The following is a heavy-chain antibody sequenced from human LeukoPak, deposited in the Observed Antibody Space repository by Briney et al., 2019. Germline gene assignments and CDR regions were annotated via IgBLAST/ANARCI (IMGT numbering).Heavy chain of an antibody. D-gene: IGHD1-26*01. CDR3: ASGSYYFDY. J-gene: IGHJ4*02. V-gene: IGHV4-59*08. CDR2: ISYSGST. Sequence: SETLSLTCTVSGGSISSYYWSWIRQPPGKGLEWIGYISYSGSTNFNPSLKSRVTISVDTSKNQFSLKLSSVTAADTAVYYCASGSYYFDYWGQGTLVTVSS. CDR1: GGSISSYY.